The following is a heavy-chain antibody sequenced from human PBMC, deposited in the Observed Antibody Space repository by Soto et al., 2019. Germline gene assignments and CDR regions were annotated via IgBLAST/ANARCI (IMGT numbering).Heavy chain of an antibody. CDR3: ARDSYYYGSGSYFHSDAFDI. V-gene: IGHV3-48*01. J-gene: IGHJ3*02. CDR2: ISSSSSTI. CDR1: GFTFSSYS. D-gene: IGHD3-10*01. Sequence: EVQLVESGGGLVQPGGSLRLSCAASGFTFSSYSMNWVRQAPGKGLEWVSYISSSSSTIYYADSVKGRFTISRDNAKNSLYLQMNSLRAEDTAVYYCARDSYYYGSGSYFHSDAFDIWGQGTMVTVSS.